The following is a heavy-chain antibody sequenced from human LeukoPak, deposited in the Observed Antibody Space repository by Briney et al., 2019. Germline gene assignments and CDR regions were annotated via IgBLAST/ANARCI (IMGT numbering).Heavy chain of an antibody. CDR2: ISYDGSNK. J-gene: IGHJ5*02. CDR3: AKDSYRYRSSPDGGP. V-gene: IGHV3-30*04. Sequence: GGSLRLSCAASGFTFSSYAMHWVRQAPGKGLEWVAVISYDGSNKYYADSVKGRFTISRDNSKNTLYLQMNSLRAEDTAVYYCAKDSYRYRSSPDGGPWGQGTLVTVSS. CDR1: GFTFSSYA. D-gene: IGHD6-6*01.